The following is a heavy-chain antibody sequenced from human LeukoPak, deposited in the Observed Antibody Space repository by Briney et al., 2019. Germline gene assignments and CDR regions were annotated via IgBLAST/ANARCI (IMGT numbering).Heavy chain of an antibody. J-gene: IGHJ4*02. D-gene: IGHD2-15*01. CDR3: TTTDGGGSGDDY. Sequence: GGSLRLSCAASGFTFGNAWMNWVRQAPGKGLEWVGRIKSKTDGGTTDYAAPVKGRFTISRDDSKNTLYLQMNSLKTEDTAVYYCTTTDGGGSGDDYWGQGTLVTVSS. CDR2: IKSKTDGGTT. CDR1: GFTFGNAW. V-gene: IGHV3-15*07.